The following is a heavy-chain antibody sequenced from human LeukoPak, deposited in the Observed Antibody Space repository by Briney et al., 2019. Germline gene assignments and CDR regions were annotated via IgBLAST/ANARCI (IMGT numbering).Heavy chain of an antibody. D-gene: IGHD3-22*01. CDR3: AKLNANSGRPRGGFDY. CDR1: LFTLCTYA. J-gene: IGHJ4*02. Sequence: GGSPRLSCAPSLFTLCTYAMSSVPQVPGKGVECVTDISGSGGSPYSAHSVKGRFTIPKQNSKHTLSLHINTVRAEHTPLSYCAKLNANSGRPRGGFDYWGQGTLVTVSS. V-gene: IGHV3-23*01. CDR2: ISGSGGSP.